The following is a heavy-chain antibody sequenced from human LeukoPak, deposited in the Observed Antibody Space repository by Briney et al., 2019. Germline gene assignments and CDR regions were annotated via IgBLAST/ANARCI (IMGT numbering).Heavy chain of an antibody. V-gene: IGHV3-48*03. D-gene: IGHD3-10*01. Sequence: QAGGSLRLSCAASGFTFSSYEMNWVRQAPGKGREGVSYISSSGSTIYYADSVKGRFTISRDNSKNTLCLQMNSLRAEDTAVYYCAKQPAMVRGVITDYWGQGTLVTVSS. CDR3: AKQPAMVRGVITDY. J-gene: IGHJ4*02. CDR2: ISSSGSTI. CDR1: GFTFSSYE.